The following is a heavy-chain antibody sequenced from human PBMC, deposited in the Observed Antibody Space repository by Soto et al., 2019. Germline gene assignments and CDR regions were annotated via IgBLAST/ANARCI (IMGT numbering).Heavy chain of an antibody. CDR3: ARIYGDYPWWYFDL. J-gene: IGHJ2*01. CDR2: IYSGGST. D-gene: IGHD4-17*01. V-gene: IGHV3-53*04. CDR1: GFTVSSNY. Sequence: GGSLRLSCAASGFTVSSNYMSWVRQAPGKGLEWVSVIYSGGSTYYADSVKGRFTISRHNSKNTLYLQMNSLRAEDTAVYYCARIYGDYPWWYFDLWGRRTLVTGSS.